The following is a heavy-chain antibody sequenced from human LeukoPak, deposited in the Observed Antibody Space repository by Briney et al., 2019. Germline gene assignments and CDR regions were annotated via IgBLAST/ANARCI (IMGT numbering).Heavy chain of an antibody. CDR1: GYTFTSYA. D-gene: IGHD2-15*01. CDR2: INAGNGNT. Sequence: ASVEVSCKASGYTFTSYAMHWVRQAPGQRLEWMGWINAGNGNTKYSQKFQGRVTITRDTSASTAYMELSSLRSEDTAVYYCARRSYCSGGSCYSDYWGQGTLVTVSS. V-gene: IGHV1-3*01. CDR3: ARRSYCSGGSCYSDY. J-gene: IGHJ4*02.